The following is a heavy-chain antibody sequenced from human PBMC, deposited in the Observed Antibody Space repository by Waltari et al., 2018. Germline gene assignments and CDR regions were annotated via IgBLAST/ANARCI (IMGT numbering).Heavy chain of an antibody. V-gene: IGHV1-18*01. CDR2: INTDNGNT. D-gene: IGHD5-12*01. CDR3: ARDKGATDWGYYMDV. CDR1: GYTFTTYG. J-gene: IGHJ6*03. Sequence: QVQLVQSGAEVKKPGASVKVSCKASGYTFTTYGITWGRQAPGQGLEWVGWINTDNGNTLYAQKLQGRVTLTADTSTTSAYMELRSLTSDDTALYYCARDKGATDWGYYMDVWGTGTTVTVSS.